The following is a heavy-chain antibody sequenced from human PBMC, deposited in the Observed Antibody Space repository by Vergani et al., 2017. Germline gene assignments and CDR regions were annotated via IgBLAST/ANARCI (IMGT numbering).Heavy chain of an antibody. V-gene: IGHV1-24*01. CDR2: FDPEDGET. CDR1: GYTLTELS. CDR3: ARARATDQHYYDSSGYYSDDAFDI. J-gene: IGHJ3*02. Sequence: QVQLVQSGAEVKKPGASVKVSCKVSGYTLTELSMHWVRQAPGKGLEWMGGFDPEDGETIYAQKFQGRVTMTEDTSTDTAYMELSSLRSEDTAVYYCARARATDQHYYDSSGYYSDDAFDIWGQGTMVTVSS. D-gene: IGHD3-22*01.